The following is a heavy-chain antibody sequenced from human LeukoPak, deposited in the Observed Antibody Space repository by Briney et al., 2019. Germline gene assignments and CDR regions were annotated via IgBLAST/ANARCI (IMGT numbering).Heavy chain of an antibody. CDR1: GFTFSSYG. D-gene: IGHD3-22*01. CDR3: AKDGGYDSSGLFDY. CDR2: IRYDGSNK. Sequence: GGSLRLSCAASGFTFSSYGMHWVRQAPGKGLERVAFIRYDGSNKYYADSVKGRFTISRDNSKNTLYLQMNSLRAEDTAVYYCAKDGGYDSSGLFDYWGQGTLVTVSS. V-gene: IGHV3-30*02. J-gene: IGHJ4*02.